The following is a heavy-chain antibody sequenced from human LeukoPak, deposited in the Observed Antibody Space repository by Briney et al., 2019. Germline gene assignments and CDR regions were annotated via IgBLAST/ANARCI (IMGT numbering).Heavy chain of an antibody. CDR3: ARDPHHYYDSSGYYFDAFDT. J-gene: IGHJ3*02. CDR1: GGSFSGYY. Sequence: KPSETLSLTCAVYGGSFSGYYWSWIRQPPGKGLEWIGEINHSGSTNYNPSLKSRVTISVDTSKNQFSLKLSSVTAADTAVYYCARDPHHYYDSSGYYFDAFDTWGQGTMVTVSS. D-gene: IGHD3-22*01. CDR2: INHSGST. V-gene: IGHV4-34*01.